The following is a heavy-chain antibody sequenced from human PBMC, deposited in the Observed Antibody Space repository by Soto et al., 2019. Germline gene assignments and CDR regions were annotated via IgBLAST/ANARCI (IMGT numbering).Heavy chain of an antibody. D-gene: IGHD1-1*01. CDR1: GFTFSSYW. V-gene: IGHV3-74*01. J-gene: IGHJ2*01. CDR2: INSDGSTR. Sequence: EVQLVESGGDLVQPGESLRLSCAASGFTFSSYWMHWVRQAPGKGLVWVSRINSDGSTRSYADSVKGRFTISRDNAKNTLYLQMNNLSAEDTAVYYCARVGTGNWYFDLWGRGTLVTVSS. CDR3: ARVGTGNWYFDL.